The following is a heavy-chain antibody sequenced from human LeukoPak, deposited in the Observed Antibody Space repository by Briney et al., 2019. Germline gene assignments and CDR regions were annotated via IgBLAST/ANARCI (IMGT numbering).Heavy chain of an antibody. CDR2: ISGDGGST. CDR3: AKGQGYYFHY. CDR1: GFTFDDYA. J-gene: IGHJ4*02. Sequence: GGSLRLSCAASGFTFDDYAMHWVRQAPGKGLEWVSLISGDGGSTYYADSVKGRFTIFRDNSKSSLYLQMNSLRTEDTALYYCAKGQGYYFHYWGQGTLVTVSS. V-gene: IGHV3-43*02.